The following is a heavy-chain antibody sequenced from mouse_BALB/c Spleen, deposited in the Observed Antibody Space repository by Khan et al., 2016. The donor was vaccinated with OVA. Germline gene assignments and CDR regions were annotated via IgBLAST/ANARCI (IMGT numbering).Heavy chain of an antibody. Sequence: QVQLKESGAELAKPGASVKMSCKASGYTISNYWIHWVKQRPGQGLEWIGYINPSTGYTYYNPTFNDKATLTTDKSSSTAYMQLSSLTSEDSAVYYCGRDRIDYWGQGTTLTVSS. V-gene: IGHV1-7*01. CDR1: GYTISNYW. CDR3: GRDRIDY. CDR2: INPSTGYT. J-gene: IGHJ2*01.